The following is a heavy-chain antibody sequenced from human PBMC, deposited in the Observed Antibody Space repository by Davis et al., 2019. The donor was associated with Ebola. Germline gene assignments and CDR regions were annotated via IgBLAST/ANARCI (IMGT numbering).Heavy chain of an antibody. V-gene: IGHV1-69*13. CDR3: ARPHYDFWSGRSGGGYYYGMDV. Sequence: SVKVSCKASGGTFSSYAISWVRQAPGQGLEWMGGIIPIFGTANYAQKFQGRVTITADESTSTAYMELSSLRSEDTAVYYCARPHYDFWSGRSGGGYYYGMDVWGQGTTVTVSS. D-gene: IGHD3-3*01. J-gene: IGHJ6*02. CDR2: IIPIFGTA. CDR1: GGTFSSYA.